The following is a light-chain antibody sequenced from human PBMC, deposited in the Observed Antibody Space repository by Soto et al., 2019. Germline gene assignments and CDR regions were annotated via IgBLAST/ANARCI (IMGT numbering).Light chain of an antibody. CDR2: GAS. J-gene: IGKJ3*01. Sequence: EIVMTQSPATLSVSPGERATLSCRASQSVSSNLAWYQQKPGQAPRLLIYGASTRATDIPGRFSGSGSGTVFTLTISSLQSEDFAVYYCQQYNNWPLFTFGPGTKVDIK. CDR3: QQYNNWPLFT. V-gene: IGKV3-15*01. CDR1: QSVSSN.